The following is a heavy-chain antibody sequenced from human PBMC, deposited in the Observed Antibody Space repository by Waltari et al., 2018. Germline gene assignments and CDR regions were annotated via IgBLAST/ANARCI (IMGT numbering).Heavy chain of an antibody. CDR2: ISGTGSST. CDR1: GFTFSSYA. CDR3: AKSPMIVVGKFWYFDL. V-gene: IGHV3-23*01. J-gene: IGHJ2*01. Sequence: EVQLLESGGGLVQPGGSLRLSCAASGFTFSSYAMSWVRQAPGKGLERVSAISGTGSSTYDAGAVEGRFTISRDNSKNTLYLKMNSLRAEDTAVYYCAKSPMIVVGKFWYFDLWGRGTLVTVSS. D-gene: IGHD3-22*01.